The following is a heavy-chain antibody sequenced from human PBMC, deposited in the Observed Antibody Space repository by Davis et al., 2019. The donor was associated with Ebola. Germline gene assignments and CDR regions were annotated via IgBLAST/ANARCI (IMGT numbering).Heavy chain of an antibody. D-gene: IGHD3-3*01. Sequence: GGSLRLSCAASGFTFSSYAMSWVRQAPGKGLEWVSAISGSGGSTYYADSVKGRFTISRDNSKNTLYLQMNSLRAEDTAVNYCAKVYDFWGLDGMDVWGQGTTVTVSS. CDR1: GFTFSSYA. CDR3: AKVYDFWGLDGMDV. J-gene: IGHJ6*02. CDR2: ISGSGGST. V-gene: IGHV3-23*01.